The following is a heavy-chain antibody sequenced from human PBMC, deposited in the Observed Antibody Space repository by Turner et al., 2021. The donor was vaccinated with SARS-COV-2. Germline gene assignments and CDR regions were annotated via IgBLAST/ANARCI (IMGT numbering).Heavy chain of an antibody. Sequence: EVQLVESGGGLIQPGGSLRLSCSASGFTGSSHYMSWVRQAPGKGVEGVSVIYSGGSTFYADSVKGRFTISRDNSRNTLYLQMNSLRAEDTAVYYCARDYGDYYFDYWGQGTLVTVSS. CDR3: ARDYGDYYFDY. CDR2: IYSGGST. CDR1: GFTGSSHY. D-gene: IGHD4-17*01. V-gene: IGHV3-53*01. J-gene: IGHJ4*02.